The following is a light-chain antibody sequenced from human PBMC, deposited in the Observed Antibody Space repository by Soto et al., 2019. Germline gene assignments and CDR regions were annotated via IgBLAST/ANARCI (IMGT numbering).Light chain of an antibody. CDR3: CSYVGARTYV. CDR2: EGN. Sequence: QSALTQPASVSGSPGQSITISCTGSVSDVGSFGPVSWYQQHPGQVPKLIIYEGNRRPSGVSSRFSGPKSGNTASLTISGLQAEDEADYYCCSYVGARTYVFGAGTKVTVL. V-gene: IGLV2-23*01. CDR1: VSDVGSFGP. J-gene: IGLJ1*01.